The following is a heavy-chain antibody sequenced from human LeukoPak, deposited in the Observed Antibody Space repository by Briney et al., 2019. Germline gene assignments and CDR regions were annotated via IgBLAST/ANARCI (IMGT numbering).Heavy chain of an antibody. D-gene: IGHD6-13*01. CDR2: IYYSEST. J-gene: IGHJ5*02. Sequence: PSETLSLTCTVFGGSISSYYWSWLRQPPGKGLEWIGYIYYSESTNYNPSLKSRVTISVDTSKNQFSLKLSSVTAADTAVYYCARWEYSSSWGSFDPWGQGTLVTVSS. CDR1: GGSISSYY. V-gene: IGHV4-59*08. CDR3: ARWEYSSSWGSFDP.